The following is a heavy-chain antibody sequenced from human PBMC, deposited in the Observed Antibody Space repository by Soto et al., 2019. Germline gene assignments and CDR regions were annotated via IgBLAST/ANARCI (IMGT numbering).Heavy chain of an antibody. D-gene: IGHD3-3*01. CDR1: GYTFTSYG. CDR3: ARGRTGITIFGVVITNWLDP. J-gene: IGHJ5*02. V-gene: IGHV1-18*01. Sequence: ASVKVSCKASGYTFTSYGISWVRQAPGQGLEWMGWISAYNGNTNYAQKLQGRVTMTTDTSTSTAYMELRSLRSDDTAVYYCARGRTGITIFGVVITNWLDPWGQGTLVTVSS. CDR2: ISAYNGNT.